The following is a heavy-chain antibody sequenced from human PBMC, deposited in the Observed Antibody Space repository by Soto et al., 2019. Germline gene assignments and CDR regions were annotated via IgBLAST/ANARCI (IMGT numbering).Heavy chain of an antibody. J-gene: IGHJ4*02. CDR3: AHRILRTVFGLVTPTAIYFDF. CDR2: IYCDDDK. CDR1: GFSLTTSGVG. Sequence: QITLNESGPTVVKPAETLTLTCTFSGFSLTTSGVGVGWIRQSPGKAPEWLALIYCDDDKRYSASLKSRLTITKDTSKNQVVLTVASVDPADTATYYCAHRILRTVFGLVTPTAIYFDFWGQGTPVVVSS. D-gene: IGHD3-3*01. V-gene: IGHV2-5*02.